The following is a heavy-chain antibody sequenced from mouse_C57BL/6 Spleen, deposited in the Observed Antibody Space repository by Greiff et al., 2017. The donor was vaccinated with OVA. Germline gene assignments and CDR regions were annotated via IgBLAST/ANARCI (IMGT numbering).Heavy chain of an antibody. V-gene: IGHV1-69*01. CDR2: IDPSDSYT. D-gene: IGHD2-10*01. Sequence: VQLQQSGAELVMPGASVKLSCKASGYTFTSYWMHWVKQRPGQGLEWIGEIDPSDSYTNYNQKFKGKSTLTVDKSSSTAYMQLSSLTSEDSAVYYCARAYYGYAMDYWGQGTSVTVSS. J-gene: IGHJ4*01. CDR3: ARAYYGYAMDY. CDR1: GYTFTSYW.